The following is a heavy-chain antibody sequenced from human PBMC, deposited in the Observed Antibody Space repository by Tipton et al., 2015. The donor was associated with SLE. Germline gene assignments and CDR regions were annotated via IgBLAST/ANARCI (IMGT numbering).Heavy chain of an antibody. J-gene: IGHJ4*02. CDR1: GGSISSGTFY. V-gene: IGHV4-39*07. CDR3: ANNKRVGSYFDY. D-gene: IGHD3-10*01. CDR2: IYYSGTT. Sequence: TLSLTCTVSGGSISSGTFYWAWIRQPPGKGLEWIGSIYYSGTTYHNPSLESRLTISVGTSKKQFSLRLSSVTAADTAVYYCANNKRVGSYFDYWGQGTLVTVSS.